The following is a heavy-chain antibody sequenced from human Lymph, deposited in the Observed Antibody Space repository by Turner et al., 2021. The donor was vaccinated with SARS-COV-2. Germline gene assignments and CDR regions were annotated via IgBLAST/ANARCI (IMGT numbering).Heavy chain of an antibody. CDR1: TFSFSSNY. V-gene: IGHV3-66*01. CDR3: ARVYGDYVP. D-gene: IGHD4-17*01. Sequence: EVQLLVSGGGVVQPGGSLRLSCASSTFSFSSNYMLWFRQAQGKGLEWVSLIYPGGSRFYADSVKGRFTMYRDNTKNTLHRKMNILRAEDTAEYYCARVYGDYVPWGQGTLVTVSS. CDR2: IYPGGSR. J-gene: IGHJ5*02.